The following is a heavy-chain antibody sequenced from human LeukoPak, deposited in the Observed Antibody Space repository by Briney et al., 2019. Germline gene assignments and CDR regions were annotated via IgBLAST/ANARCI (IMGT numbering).Heavy chain of an antibody. D-gene: IGHD2/OR15-2a*01. Sequence: GGSLRLSCTASGFRFSTYVMTWVRQAPGKGLEWVSSIGGGGDNTVYADSVKGRFTISRDNSKNTLYVQMNNLRADDAAVYYCAIQANGYYFPFDFWGQGTLVTVSS. CDR1: GFRFSTYV. CDR3: AIQANGYYFPFDF. J-gene: IGHJ4*02. CDR2: IGGGGDNT. V-gene: IGHV3-23*01.